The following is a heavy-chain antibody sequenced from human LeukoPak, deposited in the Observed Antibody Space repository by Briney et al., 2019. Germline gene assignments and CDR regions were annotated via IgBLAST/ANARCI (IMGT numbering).Heavy chain of an antibody. CDR1: GFTFSSYA. CDR3: AKDLSSGWPGGGSFDY. Sequence: PGGSLRLSCAASGFTFSSYAMSWVRQAPGKGLEWVSAISGSGGSTYYADSVKGRFTISRDNSKNTLYLQMNSLRAEDTAVYYCAKDLSSGWPGGGSFDYWGQGTLVTVSS. D-gene: IGHD6-19*01. V-gene: IGHV3-23*01. J-gene: IGHJ4*02. CDR2: ISGSGGST.